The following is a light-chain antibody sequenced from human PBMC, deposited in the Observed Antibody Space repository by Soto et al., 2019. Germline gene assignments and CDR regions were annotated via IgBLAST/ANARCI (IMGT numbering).Light chain of an antibody. V-gene: IGLV2-14*01. CDR3: SSYTSSSTHYV. J-gene: IGLJ1*01. CDR1: SSDVGGYNY. CDR2: DVS. Sequence: ALTQPASVSGSPGQSITISCTGTSSDVGGYNYVSWYQQHPGKAPKLMIYDVSNRPSGVSNRFSGSKSGNTASLTISGLQPEDEADYYCSSYTSSSTHYVFGTGTKLTVL.